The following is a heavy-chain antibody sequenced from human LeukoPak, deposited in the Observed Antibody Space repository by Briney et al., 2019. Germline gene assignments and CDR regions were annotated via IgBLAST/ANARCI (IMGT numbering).Heavy chain of an antibody. CDR3: AKDLEGDDSSGFHY. J-gene: IGHJ4*02. Sequence: RGSLRLSCAASGFTFSSYAMSWVRQAPGKGLEWVSAISGSGGSTHYADSVKGRFTISRDNSKNTLYVQMNSLRAEDTAVYYCAKDLEGDDSSGFHYWDQGTLVTVSS. CDR2: ISGSGGST. CDR1: GFTFSSYA. V-gene: IGHV3-23*01. D-gene: IGHD3-22*01.